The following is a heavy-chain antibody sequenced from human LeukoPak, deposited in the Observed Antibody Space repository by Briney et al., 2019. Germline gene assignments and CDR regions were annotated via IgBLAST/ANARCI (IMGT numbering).Heavy chain of an antibody. CDR3: ARERGLVRDFDY. CDR2: IYYSGST. J-gene: IGHJ4*02. V-gene: IGHV4-30-4*01. CDR1: GGSLSSGDYY. Sequence: SQTLSLTCTVSGGSLSSGDYYWSWIRQPPGTGLEWIGYIYYSGSTYYNPSLKSRVTISVDTSKNQFSLKLSSVTAAGTAVYYCARERGLVRDFDYLGQGTLVTVSS. D-gene: IGHD3-10*01.